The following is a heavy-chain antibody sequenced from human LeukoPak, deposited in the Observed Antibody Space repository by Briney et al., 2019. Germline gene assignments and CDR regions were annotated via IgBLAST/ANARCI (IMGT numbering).Heavy chain of an antibody. CDR3: ARDRLLGYSGYDFDY. V-gene: IGHV3-23*01. Sequence: GGSLRLSCAASGFTFSSYAMNWVRQAPGKGLKWVSGFRGSGAATFYADSVKGRFTISRDNSKNTLYLQMNSLRAEDTAVYYCARDRLLGYSGYDFDYWGQGTLVTVSS. CDR1: GFTFSSYA. D-gene: IGHD5-12*01. J-gene: IGHJ4*02. CDR2: FRGSGAAT.